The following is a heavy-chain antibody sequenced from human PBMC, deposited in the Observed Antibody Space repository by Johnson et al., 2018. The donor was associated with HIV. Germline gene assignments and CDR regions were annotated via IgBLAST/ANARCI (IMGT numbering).Heavy chain of an antibody. D-gene: IGHD1-1*01. CDR1: GFTFSSYG. Sequence: QVQLVESGGGVVQPGGSLRLSCAASGFTFSSYGMHWVRQAPGKGLEWVAVISYDGSNKYYADSVKGRFTISRDNSKNTLYLQMNSLRAEDTAVYYCATSTASDALDIWGQGTMVTVSS. CDR2: ISYDGSNK. CDR3: ATSTASDALDI. J-gene: IGHJ3*02. V-gene: IGHV3-30*19.